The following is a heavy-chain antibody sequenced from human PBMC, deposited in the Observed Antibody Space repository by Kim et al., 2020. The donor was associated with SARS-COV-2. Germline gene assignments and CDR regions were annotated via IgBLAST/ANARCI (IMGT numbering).Heavy chain of an antibody. CDR2: ISYAGSDE. CDR3: ARGSLEVSVRSSPGYSYYYAMDV. CDR1: GFTFNSYA. D-gene: IGHD3-10*01. V-gene: IGHV3-30*04. Sequence: GGSLRLSCAASGFTFNSYAVHWVRQAPGKGLEWVALISYAGSDEYYADSVKGRFTISRDNSKNTLYLQMSSLRAEDSAVYYCARGSLEVSVRSSPGYSYYYAMDVWGQGTTVIVSS. J-gene: IGHJ6*02.